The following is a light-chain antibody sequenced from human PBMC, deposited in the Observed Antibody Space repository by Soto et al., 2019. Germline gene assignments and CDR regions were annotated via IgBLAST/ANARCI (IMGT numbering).Light chain of an antibody. CDR1: QSISSY. Sequence: DIQMTQSPSSLSASLGDRVTLTCRASQSISSYLNWYQQKPGKAPKLLIYAASSLQSGVPSRFSGSGSGTDFTLTISSLQPEDFATYYCQQSYSTPLVTFGQGTRLEIK. CDR2: AAS. CDR3: QQSYSTPLVT. V-gene: IGKV1-39*01. J-gene: IGKJ5*01.